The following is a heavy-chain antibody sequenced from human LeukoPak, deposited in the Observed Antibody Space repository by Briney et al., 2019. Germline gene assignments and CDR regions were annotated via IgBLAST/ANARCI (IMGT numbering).Heavy chain of an antibody. CDR3: AREINGNYAFGY. CDR2: ISYDGSNK. Sequence: GGSLGLSCAASGFTFSSYGMHWVRQAPGKGLEWVAVISYDGSNKYYADSVKGRFTISRDNSKNTLYLQMNSLRAEDTAIYYCAREINGNYAFGYWGQGTLVTVSS. V-gene: IGHV3-30*03. D-gene: IGHD4-17*01. CDR1: GFTFSSYG. J-gene: IGHJ4*02.